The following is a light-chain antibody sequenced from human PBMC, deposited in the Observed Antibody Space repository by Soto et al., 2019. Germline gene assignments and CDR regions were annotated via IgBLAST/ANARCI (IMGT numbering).Light chain of an antibody. CDR2: DAY. CDR1: QSVDSY. J-gene: IGKJ4*01. V-gene: IGKV3-11*01. Sequence: EIVLTQSPATLSLSPGERATLSCRASQSVDSYLAWYQQKPGQSPRLLIFDAYNRPTGIPARFSGSGSGTDFTLTISSLEPEDFAVYYCQQHSNRLTFGGGTKVEIK. CDR3: QQHSNRLT.